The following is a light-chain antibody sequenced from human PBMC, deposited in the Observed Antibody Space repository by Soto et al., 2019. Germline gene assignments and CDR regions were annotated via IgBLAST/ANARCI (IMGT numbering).Light chain of an antibody. J-gene: IGKJ1*01. V-gene: IGKV3-15*01. Sequence: EIVMTQSPATLSVSPGERATPSCRASQSVSSNLAWYQQKPGQAPRLLIYGASTRATGIPARFSGSGSGTEFTLTISSLQSEDFAVYYCQQYNNWPPGTFGHGTKVDIK. CDR2: GAS. CDR1: QSVSSN. CDR3: QQYNNWPPGT.